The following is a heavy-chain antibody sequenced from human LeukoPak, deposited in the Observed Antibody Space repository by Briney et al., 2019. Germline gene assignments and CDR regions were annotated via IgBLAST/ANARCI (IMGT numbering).Heavy chain of an antibody. J-gene: IGHJ4*02. CDR3: ARTRIAAAGTLDY. D-gene: IGHD6-13*01. CDR1: GYSISSGYY. Sequence: SETLSLTCADSGYSISSGYYWGWIRQPPGKGLEWIGSIYHSGSTYYNPSLKSRVTISVDTSKNKFSLKLSSVTAADTAVYYCARTRIAAAGTLDYWGQGTLVTVSS. V-gene: IGHV4-38-2*01. CDR2: IYHSGST.